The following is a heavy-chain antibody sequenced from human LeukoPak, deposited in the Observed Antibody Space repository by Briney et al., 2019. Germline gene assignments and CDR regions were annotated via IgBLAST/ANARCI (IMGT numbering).Heavy chain of an antibody. CDR3: VANMYNYMDV. Sequence: GSLRLSCVASEFTFSNYWLHWVRQAPGRGLEWVSSISGNGATTYYADSVKGRFTISRDNSKNTAFLQMNSLRAEDTAVYYAVANMYNYMDVWGKGTTVTVSS. CDR1: EFTFSNYW. J-gene: IGHJ6*03. CDR2: ISGNGATT. D-gene: IGHD2-2*01. V-gene: IGHV3-23*01.